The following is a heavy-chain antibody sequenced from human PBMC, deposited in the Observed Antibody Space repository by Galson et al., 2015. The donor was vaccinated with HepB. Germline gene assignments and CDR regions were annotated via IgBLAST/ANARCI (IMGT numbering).Heavy chain of an antibody. D-gene: IGHD3-16*01. CDR3: ARLPPGDQHGWFDP. Sequence: SVRVSCKASGYTFTTYGITWVRQAPGQGLEWMGWISGYNGNTNHAQKFQDRVTMSTDTSTNTAYMELWSLRADDTAVYYCARLPPGDQHGWFDPSGQATLVTVSS. CDR1: GYTFTTYG. V-gene: IGHV1-18*04. CDR2: ISGYNGNT. J-gene: IGHJ5*02.